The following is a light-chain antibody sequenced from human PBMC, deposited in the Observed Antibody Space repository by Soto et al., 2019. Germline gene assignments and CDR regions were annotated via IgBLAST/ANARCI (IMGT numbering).Light chain of an antibody. CDR3: QQYDNAFT. CDR1: QDISNY. Sequence: DIQMTQSPSSLSASVGDRVTITCQASQDISNYLNWYQQKPGKAPKLLIYDASNLETGVPSRFSGSGSGTDFTFTISSLQPEDFATYYCQQYDNAFTFGPGTRVDIK. J-gene: IGKJ3*01. V-gene: IGKV1-33*01. CDR2: DAS.